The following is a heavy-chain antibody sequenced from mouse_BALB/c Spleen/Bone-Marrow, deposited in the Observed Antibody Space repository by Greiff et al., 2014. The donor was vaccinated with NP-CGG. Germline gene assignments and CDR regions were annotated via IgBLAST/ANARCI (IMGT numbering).Heavy chain of an antibody. CDR2: IYPYSGGT. CDR3: ARGNWDFAY. J-gene: IGHJ3*01. V-gene: IGHV1S29*02. CDR1: GYTFTDYN. Sequence: VQLKQSGPELVRPGASVKISCKASGYTFTDYNIYWVKQSHGKSLEWIGYIYPYSGGTGYNQKFKSKATSTVDNSSTTAYMELRSLTSEDSAVYYCARGNWDFAYWGQGTLVTVST. D-gene: IGHD4-1*01.